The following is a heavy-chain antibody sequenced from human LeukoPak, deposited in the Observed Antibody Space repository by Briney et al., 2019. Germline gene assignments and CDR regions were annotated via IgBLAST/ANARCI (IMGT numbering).Heavy chain of an antibody. J-gene: IGHJ4*02. V-gene: IGHV1-69*01. D-gene: IGHD3-16*02. Sequence: SVKVSCKASGGTFSSYAISWVRQAPGQGLEWMGGIIPIFGTANYAQKFQGRVTITADESTSTAYMELSSLRSEDTAVYYCARAGPPLRLGELSFDYWGQGTLVTVSS. CDR2: IIPIFGTA. CDR3: ARAGPPLRLGELSFDY. CDR1: GGTFSSYA.